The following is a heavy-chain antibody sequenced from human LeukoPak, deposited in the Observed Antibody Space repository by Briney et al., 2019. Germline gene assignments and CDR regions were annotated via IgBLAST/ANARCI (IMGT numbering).Heavy chain of an antibody. D-gene: IGHD2-8*01. V-gene: IGHV3-11*01. Sequence: GGSLRLSCAASGFTFSDYYMSWIRQAPGKGLEWVSYISSSGSTIYYADSVKGRFTISRDNAKSSLYLQMNSLRAEDTAVYYCARDQNVCTNGVCYRYYYYGMDVWGQGTTVTVSS. J-gene: IGHJ6*02. CDR1: GFTFSDYY. CDR3: ARDQNVCTNGVCYRYYYYGMDV. CDR2: ISSSGSTI.